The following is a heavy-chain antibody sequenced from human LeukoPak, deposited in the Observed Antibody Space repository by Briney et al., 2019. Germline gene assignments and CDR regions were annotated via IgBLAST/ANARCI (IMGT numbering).Heavy chain of an antibody. Sequence: ASVKVSCKVSGHTLTELSMHWVRQAPGKGLEWMGGFDPEEGETLYAQKFQGRVTMTEDTSTDTAYMELNSLRSEDTAVYYCTTDQGYSEINDWLDPWGQGTLVTVSS. CDR1: GHTLTELS. CDR2: FDPEEGET. V-gene: IGHV1-24*01. D-gene: IGHD1-26*01. CDR3: TTDQGYSEINDWLDP. J-gene: IGHJ5*02.